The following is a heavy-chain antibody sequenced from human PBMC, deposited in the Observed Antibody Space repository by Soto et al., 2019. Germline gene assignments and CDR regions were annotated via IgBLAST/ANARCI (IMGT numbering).Heavy chain of an antibody. D-gene: IGHD6-19*01. J-gene: IGHJ5*02. V-gene: IGHV1-69*02. CDR2: IIPILGIA. CDR3: ARLAVAGPNWFDP. CDR1: GGTFSSYT. Sequence: SVKVSCKASGGTFSSYTISWVRQAPGQGLEWMGRIIPILGIANYAQKFQGRVTITADKSTSTAYMELSSLRSEDTAVYYCARLAVAGPNWFDPWGQGTLVTVSS.